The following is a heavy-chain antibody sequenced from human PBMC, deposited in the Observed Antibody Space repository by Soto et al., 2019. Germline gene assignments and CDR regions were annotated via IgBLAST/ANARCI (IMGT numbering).Heavy chain of an antibody. CDR2: ISAYNGKT. CDR3: ARLGRGYSSSSVGSLDY. Sequence: QVQLVQSGAEVKKPGASVKVSCKASGYTFTSYGISWVRQAPGQGLEWMGWISAYNGKTNYAQKLQGRVTMTTDTSTSTAYMELRSLRSDDTAVYYCARLGRGYSSSSVGSLDYWGQGTLVTVSS. CDR1: GYTFTSYG. J-gene: IGHJ4*02. D-gene: IGHD6-6*01. V-gene: IGHV1-18*01.